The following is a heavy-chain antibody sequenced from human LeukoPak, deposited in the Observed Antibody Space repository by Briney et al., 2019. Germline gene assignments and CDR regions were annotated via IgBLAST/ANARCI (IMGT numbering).Heavy chain of an antibody. CDR1: GFIVSSNY. Sequence: GGSLRLSCAASGFIVSSNYMNWVRQAPGKGLEWVSYIGVGSSYTNHADSVKGRFTISRDNAKNSLYLQMNSLRAEDTAVYYCARVVGDAGYYFDYWGQGTLVTVSS. CDR3: ARVVGDAGYYFDY. J-gene: IGHJ4*02. CDR2: IGVGSSYT. V-gene: IGHV3-11*06. D-gene: IGHD2-21*01.